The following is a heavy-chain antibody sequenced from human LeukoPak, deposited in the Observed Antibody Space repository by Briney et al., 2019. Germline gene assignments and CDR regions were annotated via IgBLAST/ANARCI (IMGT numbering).Heavy chain of an antibody. J-gene: IGHJ4*02. V-gene: IGHV3-30*04. CDR3: AIPKASYYDRNPNFDY. CDR2: ISYDRSNK. Sequence: PGGSLRLSCAASGFTFSSYAMHWVRQAPGKGPEWVAVISYDRSNKYYADSVKGRFTISRDNSKNTLYLQMNSLRAEDTAVYYCAIPKASYYDRNPNFDYWGQGTLVTVSS. D-gene: IGHD3-22*01. CDR1: GFTFSSYA.